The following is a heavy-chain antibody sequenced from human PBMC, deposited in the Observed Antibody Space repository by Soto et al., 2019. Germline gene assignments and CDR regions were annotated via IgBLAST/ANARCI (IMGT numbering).Heavy chain of an antibody. V-gene: IGHV3-21*01. D-gene: IGHD6-13*01. Sequence: EVQLVESGGGLVKPGGSLRLSCAASGFTFSSYTMNWVRQAPGKGLEWVSSISSSSSYIYYTDSVQGRFTISRDNAKNSLYLQMNSLRDEETAVYYCARKTAAGIDYWGPGTLVTVSS. CDR3: ARKTAAGIDY. CDR1: GFTFSSYT. CDR2: ISSSSSYI. J-gene: IGHJ4*02.